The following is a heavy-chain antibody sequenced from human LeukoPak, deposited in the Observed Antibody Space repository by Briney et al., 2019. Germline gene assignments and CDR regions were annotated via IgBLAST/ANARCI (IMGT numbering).Heavy chain of an antibody. CDR1: GFTVSSNH. CDR2: IYSGGST. J-gene: IGHJ4*02. V-gene: IGHV3-53*01. D-gene: IGHD6-13*01. Sequence: PGGSLRLSCAASGFTVSSNHMSWVRRAPGKWLEWVSVIYSGGSTYYADSVKGRFTISRDNSKNTLYLQMNSLRAEDTAVYYCASHSSSWYGFDYWGQGTLVTVSS. CDR3: ASHSSSWYGFDY.